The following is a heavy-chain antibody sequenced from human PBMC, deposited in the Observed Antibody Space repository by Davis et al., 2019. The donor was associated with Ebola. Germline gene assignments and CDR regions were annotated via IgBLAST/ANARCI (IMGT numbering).Heavy chain of an antibody. J-gene: IGHJ6*02. CDR3: ARSPRGGSWYFGMAV. Sequence: LSLTCAVYGGSFSGYYWSWVRQAPGKGLEWVSAISGSGGSTYYADSVKGRFTISSDSASNSLYLQMNNLSAEDSAIYYCARSPRGGSWYFGMAVWGQGTTVTVSS. CDR1: GGSFSGYY. D-gene: IGHD6-13*01. CDR2: ISGSGGST. V-gene: IGHV3-11*04.